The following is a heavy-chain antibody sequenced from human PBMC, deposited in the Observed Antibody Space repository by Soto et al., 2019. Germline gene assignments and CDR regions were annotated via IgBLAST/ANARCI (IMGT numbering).Heavy chain of an antibody. V-gene: IGHV5-10-1*01. D-gene: IGHD2-15*01. CDR1: GYSFTSYW. CDR2: IDPSDSYT. CDR3: ARLPCSGGSCYDYYYYGMDV. J-gene: IGHJ6*02. Sequence: PGESLKISCKGSGYSFTSYWISWVRQMPGKGLEWMGRIDPSDSYTNYSPSFQGHVTISADKSISTAYLQWSSLKASDTAMYYCARLPCSGGSCYDYYYYGMDVWGQGTTVTVSS.